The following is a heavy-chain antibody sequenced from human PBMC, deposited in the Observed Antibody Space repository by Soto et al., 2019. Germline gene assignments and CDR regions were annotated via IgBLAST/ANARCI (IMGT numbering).Heavy chain of an antibody. V-gene: IGHV3-30-3*01. CDR3: AGGDGEDIAGVIGVRPGEYGVDV. J-gene: IGHJ6*02. CDR2: ISYDGGNK. CDR1: GFTFRNYA. Sequence: QVQLVESGGGVVQPGRSLRLSCAASGFTFRNYAMHWVRQAPGKGLECVAVISYDGGNKFYRDYVKGRFTISRDNSKNTLYLKITGLRYGDTAVYYWAGGDGEDIAGVIGVRPGEYGVDVWGQGTTVTVSS. D-gene: IGHD2-15*01.